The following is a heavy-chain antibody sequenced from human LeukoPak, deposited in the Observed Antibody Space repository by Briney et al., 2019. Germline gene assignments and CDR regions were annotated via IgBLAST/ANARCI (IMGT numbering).Heavy chain of an antibody. D-gene: IGHD1-26*01. J-gene: IGHJ4*02. CDR2: ISWNSDRI. CDR1: GFNFHDYA. V-gene: IGHV3-9*01. CDR3: AKDTTYSGSYFFH. Sequence: PGGSLRLSCAASGFNFHDYAMHWVRHAPGKGLEWVSSISWNSDRIDYADSVEGRFTISRDNAKNTVNLQMNSLRAEDTAIYHCAKDTTYSGSYFFHWGQGTLVTVSS.